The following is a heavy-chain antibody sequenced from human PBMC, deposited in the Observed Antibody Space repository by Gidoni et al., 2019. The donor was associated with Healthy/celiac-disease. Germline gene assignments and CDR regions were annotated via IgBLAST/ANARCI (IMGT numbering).Heavy chain of an antibody. CDR3: ARGAHYYGSWSYARAFDI. CDR1: DRSFSCYY. V-gene: IGHV4-34*01. CDR2: INHSGST. D-gene: IGHD3-10*01. J-gene: IGHJ3*02. Sequence: PLQQWCAVELKPRARLSLTCAVYDRSFSCYYWRWIRQPPGKGLEWMGEINHSGSTNYNPSRKSRVTISVDTSKNQSALKLSAGTAADTAVYYCARGAHYYGSWSYARAFDIWGQGTMVTVSS.